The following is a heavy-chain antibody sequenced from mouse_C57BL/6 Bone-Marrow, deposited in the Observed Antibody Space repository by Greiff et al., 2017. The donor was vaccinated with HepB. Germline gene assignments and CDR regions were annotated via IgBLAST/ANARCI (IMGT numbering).Heavy chain of an antibody. J-gene: IGHJ4*01. CDR3: ARYRFYYYAMDY. V-gene: IGHV5-6*02. CDR2: ISSGGSYT. CDR1: GFTFSSYG. Sequence: DVMLVESGGDLVKPGGSLKLSCAASGFTFSSYGMSWVRQTPDKRLEWVATISSGGSYTYYPDSVKGRFTISRDNAKNTLYLQMSSLKSEDTAMYYCARYRFYYYAMDYWGQGTSVTVSS.